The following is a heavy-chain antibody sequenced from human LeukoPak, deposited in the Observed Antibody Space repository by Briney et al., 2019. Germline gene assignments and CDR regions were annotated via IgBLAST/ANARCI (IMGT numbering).Heavy chain of an antibody. CDR1: GGSFSGYY. D-gene: IGHD5-12*01. CDR3: ARGVGGYSGYDSKTSNWFDP. CDR2: INHSGST. J-gene: IGHJ5*02. Sequence: SETLSLTCAVYGGSFSGYYWSWIRQPPGKGLEGIGEINHSGSTNYNPSLKSRVTISVDTSKNQFSLKLSSVTAADTAVYYCARGVGGYSGYDSKTSNWFDPWGQGTLVTVSS. V-gene: IGHV4-34*01.